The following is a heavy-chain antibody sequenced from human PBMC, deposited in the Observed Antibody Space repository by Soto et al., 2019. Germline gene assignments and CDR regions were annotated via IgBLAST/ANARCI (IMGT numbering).Heavy chain of an antibody. CDR2: INHSGIT. Sequence: PSETLSLTCGVFSGSLTDHYWTWIRQTPGKXLEWIGEINHSGITDYNPSLKSRVTLSLDTSKNQFSLKVTALTAADTAVYYCARGKPSGYRFGPRNFFYYGMDVWGPGTTVTVSS. CDR3: ARGKPSGYRFGPRNFFYYGMDV. D-gene: IGHD5-18*01. CDR1: SGSLTDHY. J-gene: IGHJ6*02. V-gene: IGHV4-34*01.